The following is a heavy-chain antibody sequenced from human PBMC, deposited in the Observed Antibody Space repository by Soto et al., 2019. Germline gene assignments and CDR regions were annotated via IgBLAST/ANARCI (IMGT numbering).Heavy chain of an antibody. D-gene: IGHD5-12*01. V-gene: IGHV1-46*03. CDR1: GYTFPSYY. CDR3: ARDGVKYSGYDCDLNWSDP. Sequence: ASVKVSCKASGYTFPSYYMHWVRQAPGQGLEGMGIINPSGGSTSYAGKSKGRVTMTRETSTSTVYMDLRSLRSEDTAVYYCARDGVKYSGYDCDLNWSDPWGQGTLVTVSS. J-gene: IGHJ5*02. CDR2: INPSGGST.